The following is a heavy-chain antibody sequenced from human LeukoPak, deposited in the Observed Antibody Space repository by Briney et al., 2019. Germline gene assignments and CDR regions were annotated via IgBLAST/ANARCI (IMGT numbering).Heavy chain of an antibody. D-gene: IGHD4-23*01. CDR3: ARQGGLGTPASGSLEAFDY. V-gene: IGHV4-4*07. Sequence: SETLSHTCTVSGGSISTYYWSWVRQPAGKGLEWIGRFYVSGSIDYNPSLKSRISISVDKSKNQFSLKLTSVTAADTAVYYCARQGGLGTPASGSLEAFDYWCQGTLVTVSS. CDR2: FYVSGSI. J-gene: IGHJ4*02. CDR1: GGSISTYY.